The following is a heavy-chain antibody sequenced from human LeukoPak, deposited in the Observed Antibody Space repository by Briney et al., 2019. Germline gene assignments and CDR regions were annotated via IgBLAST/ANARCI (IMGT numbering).Heavy chain of an antibody. CDR1: GGSFSGYY. J-gene: IGHJ4*02. V-gene: IGHV4-34*01. CDR2: INHSGST. Sequence: SETLSLTCAVYGGSFSGYYWTWIRQPPGRGLEWIGEINHSGSTNYNPTLKSRVTISVDTSKSQFSLKLNSVTAADTAMYYCARGRDPYWGQGTLVTVSS. D-gene: IGHD5-24*01. CDR3: ARGRDPY.